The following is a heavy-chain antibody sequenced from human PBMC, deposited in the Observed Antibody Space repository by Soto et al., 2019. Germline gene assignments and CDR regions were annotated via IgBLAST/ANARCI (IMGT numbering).Heavy chain of an antibody. D-gene: IGHD3-3*01. V-gene: IGHV4-34*01. CDR2: INHSGST. CDR1: GGSFSGYY. J-gene: IGHJ5*02. CDR3: ARDGGFSRYNYDFWSGYRRHNWFDP. Sequence: QVQLQQWGAGLLKPSETLSLTCAVYGGSFSGYYWSWIRQPPGKGLEWIGEINHSGSTNYNPSLKSRVTISVDTSKNQFSLKLSSVTAADTAVYYCARDGGFSRYNYDFWSGYRRHNWFDPWGQGTLVTVSS.